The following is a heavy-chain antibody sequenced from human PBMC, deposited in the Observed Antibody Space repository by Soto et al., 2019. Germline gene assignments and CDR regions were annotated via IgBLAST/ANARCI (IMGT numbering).Heavy chain of an antibody. J-gene: IGHJ1*01. CDR1: GFSLSTSGVG. CDR2: IYWDDDK. CDR3: ALAARGIAAAGPPAEYFQH. V-gene: IGHV2-5*02. Sequence: QITLKESGPTLVKPTQTLTLTCTFSGFSLSTSGVGVGWIRQPPGKALEWLALIYWDDDKRYSPSLKSRLTITKDTSKNQVVLTMTNMDPVHTATYYCALAARGIAAAGPPAEYFQHWGQGTLVTVSS. D-gene: IGHD6-13*01.